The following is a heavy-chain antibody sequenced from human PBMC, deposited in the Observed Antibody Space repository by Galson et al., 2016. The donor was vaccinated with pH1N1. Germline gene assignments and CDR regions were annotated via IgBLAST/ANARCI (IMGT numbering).Heavy chain of an antibody. D-gene: IGHD6-25*01. CDR1: GFAFGEYS. CDR3: ASGGSTSFDY. J-gene: IGHJ4*02. Sequence: SLRLSCAASGFAFGEYSVNWVRQTPGKRLEWLAYMNINGNTMYYADSVKGRFTMSRDNAKNLLFLHMNSLKTEDTATYYCASGGSTSFDYWGQGTLVTVSS. V-gene: IGHV3-48*04. CDR2: MNINGNTM.